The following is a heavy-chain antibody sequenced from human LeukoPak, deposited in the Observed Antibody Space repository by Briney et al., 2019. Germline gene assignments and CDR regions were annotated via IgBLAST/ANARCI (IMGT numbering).Heavy chain of an antibody. V-gene: IGHV3-23*01. Sequence: GGSLRLSCAASGFTFSSYAMSWVRQAPGKGLEWVSAISGSGGSTYYADSVKGRFTISRDNSKNTLYLQMNSLRAEDTAVYYCAKDLITIFGVVTPNYYMDVWGKGTTVTVSS. D-gene: IGHD3-3*01. CDR1: GFTFSSYA. CDR3: AKDLITIFGVVTPNYYMDV. CDR2: ISGSGGST. J-gene: IGHJ6*03.